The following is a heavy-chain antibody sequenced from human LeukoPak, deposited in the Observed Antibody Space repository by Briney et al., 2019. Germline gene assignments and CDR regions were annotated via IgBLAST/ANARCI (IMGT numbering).Heavy chain of an antibody. CDR1: GFTFSSYW. CDR3: ARDPAYGSGSYLIDY. Sequence: GGSLRLSCAASGFTFSSYWMSWVRQAPGKGLEWVANIKQDGSEKYYVDSVKGRFTISRDNAKNSLYLQMNSLRAEDTAVYYCARDPAYGSGSYLIDYWGQGTLVTVSS. D-gene: IGHD3-10*01. CDR2: IKQDGSEK. J-gene: IGHJ4*02. V-gene: IGHV3-7*01.